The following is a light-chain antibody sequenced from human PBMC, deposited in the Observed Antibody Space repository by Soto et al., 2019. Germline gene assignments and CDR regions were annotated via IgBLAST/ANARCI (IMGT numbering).Light chain of an antibody. CDR1: SSDIGDYGY. J-gene: IGLJ3*02. V-gene: IGLV2-14*01. Sequence: QSVLTQPASVSGSPGQSITISCTGSSSDIGDYGYVSWYQQHPGKAPKLMIYEVSNRPSGVSNRFSGSKSGNTASLTISGLQAEDEADYYCSSYTSSNSVLFGGGTKATVL. CDR2: EVS. CDR3: SSYTSSNSVL.